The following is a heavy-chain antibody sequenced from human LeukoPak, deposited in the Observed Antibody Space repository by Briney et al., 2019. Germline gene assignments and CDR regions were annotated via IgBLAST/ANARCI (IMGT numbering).Heavy chain of an antibody. CDR1: GGTFSNYT. Sequence: AASVKVSCKASGGTFSNYTISWVRQAPGQGLEWMGEIIPIFGTANYAQKFQGRVTITADESTSTAYMELSSLRSEDTAVYYCARHPVHYYDSSGYYIVAATFDYWGQGTLVTVSS. CDR3: ARHPVHYYDSSGYYIVAATFDY. D-gene: IGHD3-22*01. CDR2: IIPIFGTA. V-gene: IGHV1-69*13. J-gene: IGHJ4*02.